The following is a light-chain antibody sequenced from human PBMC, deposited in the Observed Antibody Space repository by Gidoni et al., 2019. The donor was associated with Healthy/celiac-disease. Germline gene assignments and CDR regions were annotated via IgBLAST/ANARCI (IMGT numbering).Light chain of an antibody. Sequence: DIQMTQSPSSLSASVGARVTITCRASQSMRSYLNWYQQKPGKAPKLLIYSASSLQSGVPSRFSGCGSGTDFTLTISSLQPEAFATYYCQQSYSTPLTFGGGTKVEIK. J-gene: IGKJ4*01. CDR2: SAS. CDR3: QQSYSTPLT. V-gene: IGKV1-39*01. CDR1: QSMRSY.